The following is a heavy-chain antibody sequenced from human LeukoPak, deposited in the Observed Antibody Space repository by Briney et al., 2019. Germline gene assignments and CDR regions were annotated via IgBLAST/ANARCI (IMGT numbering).Heavy chain of an antibody. Sequence: SGTLSLTCAVYGGSFSGYYWSWIRQPPGKGLEWIGEINHSGSTNYNPSLKSRVTISVDTSKNQFSLKLSSVTAADTAVYYCAREVGGTGGWFDPWGQGTLVIVSS. CDR2: INHSGST. V-gene: IGHV4-34*01. D-gene: IGHD6-19*01. CDR3: AREVGGTGGWFDP. CDR1: GGSFSGYY. J-gene: IGHJ5*02.